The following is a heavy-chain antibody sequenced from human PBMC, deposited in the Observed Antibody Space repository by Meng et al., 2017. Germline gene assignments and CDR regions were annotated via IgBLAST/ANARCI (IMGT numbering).Heavy chain of an antibody. D-gene: IGHD3-10*01. CDR2: VIPFLDRT. V-gene: IGHV1-69*05. CDR3: ARDARPYYSGSGSYYKVGKFDY. Sequence: SVKVSCKASGGSFSHYAFNWVRQGPGQGLEWMGRVIPFLDRTDYAQKFQGRFTITTDESTTTIYMDLGSLTSDDTAVYSCARDARPYYSGSGSYYKVGKFDYWGQGVLVTVSS. CDR1: GGSFSHYA. J-gene: IGHJ4*02.